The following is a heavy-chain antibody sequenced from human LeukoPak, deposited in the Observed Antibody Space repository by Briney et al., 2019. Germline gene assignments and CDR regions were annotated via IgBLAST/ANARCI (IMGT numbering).Heavy chain of an antibody. Sequence: SDTLSLTCTVSGGSISSGSYYWSWIRQPAGKGLEWIGRIYTSGSTNYNPSLKSRVTISVDTSKNQFSLKLSSVPAADTAVYYCARGYDFWSGFSYGMDVWGQGTTVTVSS. D-gene: IGHD3-3*01. J-gene: IGHJ6*02. CDR1: GGSISSGSYY. V-gene: IGHV4-61*02. CDR2: IYTSGST. CDR3: ARGYDFWSGFSYGMDV.